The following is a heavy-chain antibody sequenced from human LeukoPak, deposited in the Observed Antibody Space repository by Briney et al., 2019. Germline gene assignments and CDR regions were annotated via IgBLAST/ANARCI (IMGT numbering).Heavy chain of an antibody. V-gene: IGHV1-2*02. J-gene: IGHJ4*02. CDR2: INPNSGGT. CDR3: ARDLGRIGVTGTRGFDS. CDR1: GYTFTAYY. Sequence: ASVKVSCKASGYTFTAYYMHWVRQPPGQGLEWMGWINPNSGGTNYAQQFQGRVTMTRDTSISTAYMDLGRLTSDDTAVYYCARDLGRIGVTGTRGFDSWGQGTLVTVSS. D-gene: IGHD6-19*01.